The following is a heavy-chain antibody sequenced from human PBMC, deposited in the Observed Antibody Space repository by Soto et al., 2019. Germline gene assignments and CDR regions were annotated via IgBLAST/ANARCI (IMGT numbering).Heavy chain of an antibody. D-gene: IGHD1-26*01. CDR2: IYHSGST. Sequence: QLQLQESGSGLVKPSQTLSLTCAVSGGSISSGGYSWSWIRQPPGKGLEWIGYIYHSGSTYYNPSLRRRVPTSVDRAKNQCSLKLRSVTAADTAVYYCARDRHGGGLFDYWGQGTLVTVSS. CDR1: GGSISSGGYS. V-gene: IGHV4-30-2*01. CDR3: ARDRHGGGLFDY. J-gene: IGHJ4*02.